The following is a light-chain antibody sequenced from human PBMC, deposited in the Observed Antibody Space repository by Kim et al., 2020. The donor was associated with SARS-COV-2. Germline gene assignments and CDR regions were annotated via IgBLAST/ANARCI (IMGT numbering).Light chain of an antibody. Sequence: QSVLTQPPSASGTPGQRVTISCSGSSSNIGLNNVYWYQQLPGTAPKLLIHSNDQRPSGVPDRFSGSKSGTSASLAISGLQSEDDADYYCAAWDDSLNGLLFGGGTQLTVL. V-gene: IGLV1-44*01. CDR1: SSNIGLNN. J-gene: IGLJ2*01. CDR2: SND. CDR3: AAWDDSLNGLL.